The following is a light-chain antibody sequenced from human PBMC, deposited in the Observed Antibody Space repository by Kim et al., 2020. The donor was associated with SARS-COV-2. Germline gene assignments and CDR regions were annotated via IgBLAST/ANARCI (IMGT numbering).Light chain of an antibody. J-gene: IGLJ3*02. CDR1: SSDVGSYNL. CDR3: CSYAGGRGV. Sequence: QSALTQPASVSGSPGQSITISCTGASSDVGSYNLVTWYQKHPGKAPKLMIYEVRKRPSGVSNRFSGSKSGNTASLTISGLQAEDEADYYCCSYAGGRGVFGGVTKLTVL. V-gene: IGLV2-23*02. CDR2: EVR.